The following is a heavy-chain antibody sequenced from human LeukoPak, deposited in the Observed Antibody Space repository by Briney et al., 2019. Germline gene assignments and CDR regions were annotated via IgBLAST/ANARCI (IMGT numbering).Heavy chain of an antibody. CDR1: GDSVSGYA. D-gene: IGHD6-25*01. J-gene: IGHJ4*02. CDR3: ARGYGSAWTLDY. V-gene: IGHV1-69*13. CDR2: ILPIFHTA. Sequence: ASVKVSCKASGDSVSGYAVSWVRQAPGQGPEWMGGILPIFHTANYAQKLQGRVTITADESTGTAHMELTSLRSDDTAVYYCARGYGSAWTLDYWGQGTLVTVSS.